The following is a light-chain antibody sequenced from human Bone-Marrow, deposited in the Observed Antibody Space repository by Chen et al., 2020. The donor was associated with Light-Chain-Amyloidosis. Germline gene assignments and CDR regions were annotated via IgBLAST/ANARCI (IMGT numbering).Light chain of an antibody. CDR1: DLPTKY. J-gene: IGLJ2*01. CDR3: QSADSSGTYEVI. V-gene: IGLV3-25*03. CDR2: RDT. Sequence: SYELTQPPSVSVSPGQTSRITCSGDDLPTKYAYCYQHQPGQAPVLVIHRDTERPSGISERFSGSSSGTTATLTISGVQAEDEADYHCQSADSSGTYEVIFGGGTKLTVL.